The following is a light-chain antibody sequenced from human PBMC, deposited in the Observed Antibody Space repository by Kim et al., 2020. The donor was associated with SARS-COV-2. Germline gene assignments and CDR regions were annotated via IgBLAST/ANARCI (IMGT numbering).Light chain of an antibody. CDR3: QQRSNWLWT. J-gene: IGKJ1*01. V-gene: IGKV3-11*01. CDR2: DAS. Sequence: RSLAQGDRATRPGSASKSSYLAWYQQKPGQAPRLLIYDASNRDTGIPARFSGSGSGTEFTLTISSLEPEDFAVYYCQQRSNWLWTFGQGTKVDIK. CDR1: KSSY.